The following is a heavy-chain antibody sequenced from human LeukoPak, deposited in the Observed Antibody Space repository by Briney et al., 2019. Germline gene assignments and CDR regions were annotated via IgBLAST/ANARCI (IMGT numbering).Heavy chain of an antibody. J-gene: IGHJ3*02. CDR3: AKATYPLI. CDR1: GFSFSTYG. CDR2: IWFDGSDK. Sequence: GGSLRLSCAASGFSFSTYGMHWVRQAPGKGLEWVALIWFDGSDKYYADSVKGRFTISRDNSKNTLYLQMNSLRAEDTAVYYCAKATYPLIWGQGTMVTVSS. V-gene: IGHV3-33*06.